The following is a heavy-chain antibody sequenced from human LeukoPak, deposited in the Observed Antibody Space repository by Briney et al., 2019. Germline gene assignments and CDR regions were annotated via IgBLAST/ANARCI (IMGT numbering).Heavy chain of an antibody. CDR2: IYYSGST. CDR1: GVSISSGGYY. J-gene: IGHJ6*02. CDR3: ARDRSLDV. V-gene: IGHV4-31*03. Sequence: SETLSLTCTVSGVSISSGGYYWRWIRQHPGKGLEWIGYIYYSGSTYYNPSLKSRITISVDTSKNQFSLKLSSVTAADTAVYYCARDRSLDVWGQGTTVTVSS.